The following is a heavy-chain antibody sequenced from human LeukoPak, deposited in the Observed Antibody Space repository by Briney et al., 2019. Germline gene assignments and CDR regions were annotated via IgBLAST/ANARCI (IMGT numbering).Heavy chain of an antibody. CDR3: ARDVGVPGYYFGMDV. CDR2: INSDGYTT. Sequence: GGSLRLSCAASGFPFSIYCMHWVRQGPGRGLVWVSRINSDGYTTTYADSVKGRFTISRDNSKNTLYLQMNSLRAEDTAVYYCARDVGVPGYYFGMDVWGQGTTVTVSS. CDR1: GFPFSIYC. D-gene: IGHD2-2*01. V-gene: IGHV3-74*01. J-gene: IGHJ6*02.